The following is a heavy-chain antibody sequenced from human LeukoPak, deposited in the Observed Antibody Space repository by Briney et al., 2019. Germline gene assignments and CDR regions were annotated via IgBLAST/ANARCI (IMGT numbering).Heavy chain of an antibody. CDR2: ISAYNGNI. Sequence: ASVKVSCKASGYTFTSYGISWVRQAPGQGLEWMGWISAYNGNINYAQKLQGRVTMTTDTSTSTAYMELRSLRSDDTAVYYCARCAQGGGSCYSPDVDVWGKGTTVTVSS. V-gene: IGHV1-18*01. CDR1: GYTFTSYG. D-gene: IGHD2-15*01. J-gene: IGHJ6*04. CDR3: ARCAQGGGSCYSPDVDV.